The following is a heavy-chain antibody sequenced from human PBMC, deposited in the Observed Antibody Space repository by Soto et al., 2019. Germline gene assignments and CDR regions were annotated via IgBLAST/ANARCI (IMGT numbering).Heavy chain of an antibody. Sequence: GGSLRLSCAASGFTFRTYAMTWVRQAPGRGLEWVSAISGSGAYIYYADSVKGRFTISRDNFKNTLYLQMNSLGAEDTAIYYCARGINYGGNSDSRYDFSGQGTLVTVSS. V-gene: IGHV3-23*01. D-gene: IGHD4-17*01. CDR2: ISGSGAYI. CDR1: GFTFRTYA. J-gene: IGHJ4*02. CDR3: ARGINYGGNSDSRYDF.